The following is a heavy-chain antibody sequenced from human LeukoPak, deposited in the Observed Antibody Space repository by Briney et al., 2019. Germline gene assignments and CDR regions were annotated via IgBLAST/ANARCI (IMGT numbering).Heavy chain of an antibody. CDR1: GYTFTSYG. Sequence: ASVKVSCKASGYTFTSYGISWVRQAPGQGLEWMGWISAYNGNTNYAQKLQGRVTMTTDTSTSTAYMELRSLRSDDTAVYYCARDVRYGDTPMYYYYYGMDVWGQGTTVTVSS. J-gene: IGHJ6*02. CDR3: ARDVRYGDTPMYYYYYGMDV. D-gene: IGHD4-17*01. CDR2: ISAYNGNT. V-gene: IGHV1-18*01.